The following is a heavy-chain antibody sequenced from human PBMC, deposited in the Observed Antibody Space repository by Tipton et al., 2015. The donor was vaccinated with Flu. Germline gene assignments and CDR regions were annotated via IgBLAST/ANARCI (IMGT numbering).Heavy chain of an antibody. V-gene: IGHV1-2*02. J-gene: IGHJ4*02. CDR3: AGVYYYDSSGYYRPTYFDY. CDR2: SNPNSGGT. D-gene: IGHD3-22*01. CDR1: GYTFTGYY. Sequence: QLVQPGAEVKKPGASVKVSCKASGYTFTGYYMHWVRQAPGQGLEWMGWSNPNSGGTNYAQKFQGRVTMTRDTSISTAYMELSRLRSDDTAVYYCAGVYYYDSSGYYRPTYFDYWGQGTLVTVSS.